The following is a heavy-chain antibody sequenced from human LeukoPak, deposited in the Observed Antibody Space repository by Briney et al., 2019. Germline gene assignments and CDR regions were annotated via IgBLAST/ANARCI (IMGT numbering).Heavy chain of an antibody. CDR3: AKGGGGRGSYLDY. CDR1: GFTFSSYG. V-gene: IGHV3-30*18. CDR2: ISYDGSNK. Sequence: GGSLRLSCAASGFTFSSYGMHWVRQAPGKGLEWVAVISYDGSNKYYADSVKGRFTISRDNSKNTLYLQMNSLRAEDTAVYYCAKGGGGRGSYLDYWGRGTLVTVSS. J-gene: IGHJ4*02. D-gene: IGHD1-26*01.